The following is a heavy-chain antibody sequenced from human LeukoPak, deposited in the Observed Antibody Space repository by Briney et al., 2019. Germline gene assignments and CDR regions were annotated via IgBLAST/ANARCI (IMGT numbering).Heavy chain of an antibody. CDR1: GGTFSSYA. CDR3: ARDRGAAAGRNWFDP. D-gene: IGHD6-13*01. V-gene: IGHV1-69*05. J-gene: IGHJ5*02. Sequence: SVTVSCKASGGTFSSYAISWVRQAPGQGLEWMGGIIPIFGTANYAQKFQGRVTITTDESTSTAYMELSSLRSEDTAVYYCARDRGAAAGRNWFDPWGQGTLVTVSS. CDR2: IIPIFGTA.